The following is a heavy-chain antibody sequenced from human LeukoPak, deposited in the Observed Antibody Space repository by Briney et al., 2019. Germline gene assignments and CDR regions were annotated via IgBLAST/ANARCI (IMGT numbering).Heavy chain of an antibody. V-gene: IGHV1-18*01. CDR3: AREVSWFGELLYNAFDI. J-gene: IGHJ3*02. CDR2: ISAYTGHT. CDR1: GYTFPNYG. D-gene: IGHD3-10*01. Sequence: GASVKVSCKASGYTFPNYGINWVRQAPGQGLEWMGWISAYTGHTDYAQKLQGRVTMTTDTSTTTAYMELRNLRSEDTAVYYCAREVSWFGELLYNAFDIWGQGTMVTVSS.